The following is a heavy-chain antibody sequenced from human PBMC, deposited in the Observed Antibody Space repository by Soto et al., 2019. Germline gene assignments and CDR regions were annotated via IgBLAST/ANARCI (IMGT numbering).Heavy chain of an antibody. CDR1: GGSISSGGYY. Sequence: PSETLSLTCTVSGGSISSGGYYWSWIRQHPGKGLEWIGYIYYSGSTYYNPSLKSRVTISVDTSKNQFSLKLSSVTAADTAVYYCAVRIAVAGTGYFDYWGQGTLVTVSS. V-gene: IGHV4-31*03. CDR2: IYYSGST. D-gene: IGHD6-19*01. CDR3: AVRIAVAGTGYFDY. J-gene: IGHJ4*02.